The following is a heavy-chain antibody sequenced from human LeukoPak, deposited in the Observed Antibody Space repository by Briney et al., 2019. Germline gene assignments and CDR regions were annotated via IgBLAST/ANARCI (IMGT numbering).Heavy chain of an antibody. CDR3: ARENGYRYDY. J-gene: IGHJ4*02. D-gene: IGHD5-18*01. CDR1: GGSISSGSYY. Sequence: TLSLTCTVSGGSISSGSYYWSWLRQPPGKGLEWIGSIYYSGSTNCNPSLKSRVTISVDTSKNQFSLKLSSVTAADTALYYCARENGYRYDYWGQGTLVTVSS. V-gene: IGHV4-61*01. CDR2: IYYSGST.